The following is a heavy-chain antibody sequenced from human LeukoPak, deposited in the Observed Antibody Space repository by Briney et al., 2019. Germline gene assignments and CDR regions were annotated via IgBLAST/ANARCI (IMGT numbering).Heavy chain of an antibody. J-gene: IGHJ4*02. V-gene: IGHV4-59*01. D-gene: IGHD3-16*01. CDR1: GDSISNYH. CDR2: VSYSGTT. Sequence: SETLSLTCTVSGDSISNYHWSWIRQPPGKGLEWIGYVSYSGTTSYNSSLKSRVTISVDTSKSQFSLQLSSVTAADTAVYYCARVGRGDHTWGAYYCDHWGQGTLVTVSS. CDR3: ARVGRGDHTWGAYYCDH.